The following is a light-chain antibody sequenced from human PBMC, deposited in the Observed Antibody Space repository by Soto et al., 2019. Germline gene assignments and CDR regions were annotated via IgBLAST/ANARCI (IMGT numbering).Light chain of an antibody. J-gene: IGKJ4*01. Sequence: AIRMTQSPSSFSASTGDRVTITCRASQGISSYLAWYQQKPGKAPKLLIYAASTLQSGVPSRFSGSGPGTDFTLTISCLQSEDFATYYCQQYYSYPFTFGGGTKVEIK. V-gene: IGKV1-8*01. CDR1: QGISSY. CDR2: AAS. CDR3: QQYYSYPFT.